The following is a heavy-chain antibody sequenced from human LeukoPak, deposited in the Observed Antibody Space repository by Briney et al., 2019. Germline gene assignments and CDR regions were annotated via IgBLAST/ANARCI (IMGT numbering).Heavy chain of an antibody. CDR2: IYPGNSDT. V-gene: IGHV5-51*01. J-gene: IGHJ3*02. Sequence: GESLKISCKGSGDSFTSYWIGWARQMPGKGLEWMGIIYPGNSDTRYSPSIQGQVTISADKSISTTYLQWSSLKASDTAMYYCARLTYDILTGHSDAFDIWGQGTMVTVSS. D-gene: IGHD3-9*01. CDR3: ARLTYDILTGHSDAFDI. CDR1: GDSFTSYW.